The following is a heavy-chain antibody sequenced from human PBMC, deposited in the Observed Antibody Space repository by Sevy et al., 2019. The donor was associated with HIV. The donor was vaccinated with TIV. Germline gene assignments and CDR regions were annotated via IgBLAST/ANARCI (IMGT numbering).Heavy chain of an antibody. V-gene: IGHV3-23*01. Sequence: GGSLRLSCAASGFTFSKYSMSWVRQPPGKGLEWVSTLSFGCGEINYADSVKGRFTISRDNSKSSVYLQVNSLRPEDTAVYYCAREGCTKPHDYWGQGTLVTVSS. D-gene: IGHD2-8*01. CDR1: GFTFSKYS. J-gene: IGHJ4*02. CDR3: AREGCTKPHDY. CDR2: LSFGCGEI.